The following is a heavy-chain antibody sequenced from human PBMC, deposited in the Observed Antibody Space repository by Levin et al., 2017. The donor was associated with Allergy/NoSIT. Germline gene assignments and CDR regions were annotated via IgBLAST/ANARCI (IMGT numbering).Heavy chain of an antibody. CDR2: IMPSFGTI. V-gene: IGHV1-69*06. J-gene: IGHJ4*02. CDR3: ARNARAGRGPAVY. D-gene: IGHD2-8*01. Sequence: GGSLRLSCKVSGGTFSTNIISWVRQAPGQGFEWMGGIMPSFGTIRYAEKFQGRVTIIADTSTKTVFMELTSLRYEDTAVYFCARNARAGRGPAVYWGQGTLVTVSS. CDR1: GGTFSTNI.